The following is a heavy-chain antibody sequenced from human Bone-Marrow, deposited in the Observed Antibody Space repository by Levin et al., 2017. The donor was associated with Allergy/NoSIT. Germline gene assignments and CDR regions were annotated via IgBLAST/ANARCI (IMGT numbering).Heavy chain of an antibody. CDR3: ARPAFYGNYGDYFDF. J-gene: IGHJ4*02. V-gene: IGHV5-10-1*01. Sequence: GESLKISCKGSGYRFSSYWINWVRQMPGKGLEWMGRIDPSDSETYYNPSFQGHVTFSADTSSTTVYLQWTSLKASDTAMYYCARPAFYGNYGDYFDFWGQGTLVTVSS. CDR1: GYRFSSYW. CDR2: IDPSDSET. D-gene: IGHD3-3*01.